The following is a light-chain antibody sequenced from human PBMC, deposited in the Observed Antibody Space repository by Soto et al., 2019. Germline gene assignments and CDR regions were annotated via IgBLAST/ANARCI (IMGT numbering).Light chain of an antibody. CDR2: SSN. CDR3: AAWDDSLNGQV. CDR1: SSNIGSNT. V-gene: IGLV1-44*01. J-gene: IGLJ2*01. Sequence: QSVLTQPPSASGTPGQRVTISCSGSSSNIGSNTVNWYQQLPGTAPKLLIYSSNQRPSGVPDRFSGSKSDTSASLAISGLQSEDEADYYCAAWDDSLNGQVFGGGTKLTVL.